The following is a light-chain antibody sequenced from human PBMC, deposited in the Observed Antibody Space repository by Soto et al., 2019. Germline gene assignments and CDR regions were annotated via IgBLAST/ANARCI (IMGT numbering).Light chain of an antibody. CDR3: QQYYSYPPSFT. CDR1: QDISNS. J-gene: IGKJ3*01. Sequence: AIPMTQSPSSFSASTGDRVTITCRASQDISNSLAWYQQKPGKAPNLLIYSASTLQSGVPSRFSGSGSRTDVTLTISGLQSEDFATYYCQQYYSYPPSFTFGPGTKVEI. V-gene: IGKV1-8*01. CDR2: SAS.